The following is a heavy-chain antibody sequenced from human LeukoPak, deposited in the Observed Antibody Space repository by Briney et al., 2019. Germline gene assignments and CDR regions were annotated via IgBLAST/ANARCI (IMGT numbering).Heavy chain of an antibody. CDR2: IIPIFGTA. CDR3: ARAVQYFAWLRFGYYSSGMDV. Sequence: VASVKVSCKASGGTFSSYAISWVRQAPGQGLEWMGGIIPIFGTANYAQKFQGRVTITADESPSTAYMELSSLRSGDTAVYYCARAVQYFAWLRFGYYSSGMDVWGQGTTVTVS. V-gene: IGHV1-69*13. D-gene: IGHD3-9*01. CDR1: GGTFSSYA. J-gene: IGHJ6*02.